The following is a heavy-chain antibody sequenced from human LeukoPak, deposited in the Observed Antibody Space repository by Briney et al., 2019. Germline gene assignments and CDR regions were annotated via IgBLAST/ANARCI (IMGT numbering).Heavy chain of an antibody. CDR3: ARDGYSSSWYGSLGWFDP. J-gene: IGHJ5*02. D-gene: IGHD6-13*01. V-gene: IGHV4-61*02. CDR2: IYTSGST. Sequence: SETLSLTCTVSGGPISSGSYYWSWIRQPAGKGLEWIGRIYTSGSTNYNPSLKSRVTISVDTSKNQFSLKLSSVTAADTAVYYCARDGYSSSWYGSLGWFDPWGQGTLVTVSS. CDR1: GGPISSGSYY.